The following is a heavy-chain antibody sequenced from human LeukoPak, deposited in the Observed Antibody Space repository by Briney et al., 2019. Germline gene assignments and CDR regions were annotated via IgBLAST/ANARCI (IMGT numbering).Heavy chain of an antibody. Sequence: SETLSLTCTVSGGSISSYYWSWIRQPAGKGLEWIGRIYTSGSTNYNPSLKSRVTMSVDTSKNQFSLKLSSVTAADTAVYYCARSNYYGSGSYYPTFDYWGQGTLVTVSS. D-gene: IGHD3-10*01. J-gene: IGHJ4*02. CDR3: ARSNYYGSGSYYPTFDY. CDR2: IYTSGST. CDR1: GGSISSYY. V-gene: IGHV4-4*07.